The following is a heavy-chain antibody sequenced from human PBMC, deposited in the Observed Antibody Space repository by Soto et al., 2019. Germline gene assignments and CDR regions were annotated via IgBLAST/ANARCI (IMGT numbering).Heavy chain of an antibody. D-gene: IGHD1-26*01. V-gene: IGHV3-23*01. J-gene: IGHJ3*01. CDR3: ARDRGIEGSSVRAFDV. CDR1: GFTFSSHG. CDR2: LSGSAGIT. Sequence: WGSLRLSCTASGFTFSSHGMNWVRQAPGKGLEWVSFLSGSAGITFYAASVKGRFTISRDNSKNTPYLQMNSLRAEDTAVYYCARDRGIEGSSVRAFDVWGQGTMDTVSS.